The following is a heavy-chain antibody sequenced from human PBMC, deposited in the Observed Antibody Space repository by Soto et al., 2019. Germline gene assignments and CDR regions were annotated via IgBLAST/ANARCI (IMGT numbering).Heavy chain of an antibody. CDR3: ARAVDFYDTSGYYNLESFPL. J-gene: IGHJ1*01. D-gene: IGHD3-22*01. CDR1: GYTFTSYG. CDR2: ISAYNGNT. V-gene: IGHV1-18*01. Sequence: QVQLVQSGAEVKKPGASVKVSCKASGYTFTSYGISWVRQAPGQGLEWMGWISAYNGNTNYAQKIKGRDTMTKDTSTRTTYMKLMSLRSDDTAVYLCARAVDFYDTSGYYNLESFPLWGPGTLVTVSS.